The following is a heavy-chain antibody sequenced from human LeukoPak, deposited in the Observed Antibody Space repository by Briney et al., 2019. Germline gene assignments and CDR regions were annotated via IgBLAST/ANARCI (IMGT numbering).Heavy chain of an antibody. CDR3: AKDPSMYYDRNFDY. J-gene: IGHJ4*02. CDR1: GFGFSSYA. Sequence: GGSLRLSCAVSGFGFSSYAMSWVRRAPGKGLEWVSAITGSGGRTYYAESVKGRFTISRDNSKNTLYLQMNSLRAEDTAVYYCAKDPSMYYDRNFDYWGQGTLVTVSS. D-gene: IGHD3-22*01. V-gene: IGHV3-23*01. CDR2: ITGSGGRT.